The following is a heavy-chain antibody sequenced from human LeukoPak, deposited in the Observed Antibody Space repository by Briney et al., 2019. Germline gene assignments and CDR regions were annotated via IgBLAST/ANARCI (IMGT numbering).Heavy chain of an antibody. V-gene: IGHV1-58*01. D-gene: IGHD2-2*01. CDR3: AAGRLIGYRSSTSCSPPGYYGMDV. CDR2: IVVCSGNT. J-gene: IGHJ6*02. CDR1: GFIFTSSA. Sequence: SVKLSCKASGFIFTSSAVQWVRQARGQRLEGIRGIVVCSGNTNYPQKFQERVTITRDMSTSTAYMELSRLRSEDTAVYYCAAGRLIGYRSSTSCSPPGYYGMDVWGQGTKVTVSS.